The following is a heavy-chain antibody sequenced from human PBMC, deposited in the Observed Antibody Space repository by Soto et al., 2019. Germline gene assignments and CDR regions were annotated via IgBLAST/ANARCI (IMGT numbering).Heavy chain of an antibody. D-gene: IGHD2-15*01. J-gene: IGHJ4*02. V-gene: IGHV1-2*04. CDR1: GYTFTGYY. CDR2: INPNSGGT. CDR3: ERDSVRDSLRLSYFHD. Sequence: GASVKVSCKASGYTFTGYYMHWVRQAPGQGLEWMGWINPNSGGTNYAQKFQGWVTMTRDTSISTAYMELSRLRSNDTAVYYCERDSVRDSLRLSYFHDGGQGALVTVSS.